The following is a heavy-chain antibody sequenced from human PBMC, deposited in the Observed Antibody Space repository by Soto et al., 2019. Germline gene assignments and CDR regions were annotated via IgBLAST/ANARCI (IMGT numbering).Heavy chain of an antibody. Sequence: VQLVESGGGVVQPGRSLRLSCAASGFTFSSYGMHWVRQAPGKGLEWVAVISYDGSNKYYADSVKGRFTISRDNSKTTLYLQMNSLTAEDTAVYYCAKGRGYCSSTSCHYYYYCGMDVWGQGTTVTVSS. V-gene: IGHV3-30*18. CDR2: ISYDGSNK. CDR3: AKGRGYCSSTSCHYYYYCGMDV. J-gene: IGHJ6*02. CDR1: GFTFSSYG. D-gene: IGHD2-2*01.